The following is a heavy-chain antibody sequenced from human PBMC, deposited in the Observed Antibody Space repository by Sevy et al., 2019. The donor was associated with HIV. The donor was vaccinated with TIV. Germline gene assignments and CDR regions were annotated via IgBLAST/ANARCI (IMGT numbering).Heavy chain of an antibody. Sequence: SETLSLTCTVSGGSISSSSYYWGWIRQPPGKGLEWIGSIYYSGSTYYNPSLKSRVTISVDTSKNQFSLKLSSVTAADTAVYYCARQGRVPGAYRIFGFDYWGQGTLVTVSS. CDR2: IYYSGST. J-gene: IGHJ4*02. CDR3: ARQGRVPGAYRIFGFDY. D-gene: IGHD2-2*01. CDR1: GGSISSSSYY. V-gene: IGHV4-39*01.